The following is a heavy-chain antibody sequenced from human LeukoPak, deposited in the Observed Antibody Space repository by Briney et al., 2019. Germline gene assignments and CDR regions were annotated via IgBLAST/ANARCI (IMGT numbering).Heavy chain of an antibody. V-gene: IGHV6-1*01. D-gene: IGHD3-10*01. CDR1: GDSVSSNSAA. CDR2: TYYRSKWYN. Sequence: SQTLSLTCAISGDSVSSNSAAWNWIRQSPSRGPEWLGRTYYRSKWYNDYAVSVKSRVTINPDTSKNQFSLQLNSVTPEDTAVYYCARTSYYYGSGRDYYMDVWGKGTTVTISS. J-gene: IGHJ6*03. CDR3: ARTSYYYGSGRDYYMDV.